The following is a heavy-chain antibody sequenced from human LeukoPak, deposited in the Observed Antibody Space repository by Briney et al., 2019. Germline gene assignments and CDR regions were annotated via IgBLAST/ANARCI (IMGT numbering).Heavy chain of an antibody. J-gene: IGHJ4*02. Sequence: PGGSLRLSCAASGFTFSSYGMHWVRQAPGKGLEWVAVKSYDGSNKYYADSVKGRFTISRDNSKNTLYLQMNSLRAEDTAVYYCAKGGRYCSSTSCYHTPDYWGRGTLVTVSS. CDR3: AKGGRYCSSTSCYHTPDY. D-gene: IGHD2-2*01. CDR2: KSYDGSNK. CDR1: GFTFSSYG. V-gene: IGHV3-30*18.